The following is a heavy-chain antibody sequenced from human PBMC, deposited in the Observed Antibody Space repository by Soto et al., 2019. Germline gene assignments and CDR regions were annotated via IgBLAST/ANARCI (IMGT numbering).Heavy chain of an antibody. J-gene: IGHJ4*02. D-gene: IGHD4-17*01. CDR2: MNQDGSEK. CDR3: ARQRGDYGGTSDC. CDR1: GFTFDIYS. Sequence: EVQLVESGGGPVQPGGSLRLSCSASGFTFDIYSMSWLRQAPGKGLEWVADMNQDGSEKVYVDSVKGRFTISRDNAKNSLYLQMSSLRAEATAVYYCARQRGDYGGTSDCWGQGTLVTVSS. V-gene: IGHV3-7*01.